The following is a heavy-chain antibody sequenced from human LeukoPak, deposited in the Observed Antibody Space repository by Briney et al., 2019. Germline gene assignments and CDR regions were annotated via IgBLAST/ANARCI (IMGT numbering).Heavy chain of an antibody. V-gene: IGHV4-39*07. CDR3: ARDGAGGYYDILTGPNWFDP. J-gene: IGHJ5*02. CDR1: GGSISSSSYY. D-gene: IGHD3-9*01. CDR2: IYYSGST. Sequence: SETLSLTCTVSGGSISSSSYYWGWIRQPPGKGLEWIVSIYYSGSTYYNPSLKSRVTISVDTSKNQFSLKLSSVAAADPAVYYCARDGAGGYYDILTGPNWFDPWGQGTLVTVSS.